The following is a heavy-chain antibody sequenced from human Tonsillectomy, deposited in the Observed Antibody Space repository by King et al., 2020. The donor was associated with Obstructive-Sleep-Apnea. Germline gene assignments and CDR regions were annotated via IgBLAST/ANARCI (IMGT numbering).Heavy chain of an antibody. D-gene: IGHD3-10*01. Sequence: VQLVESGGGLVQPGGSLRLSCAASGFTCSDHYMDWVRQAPGKGLEWVGRTRNKANSYTTEYAASVKGRFTISRDDSKNSLYLQMNSLKTEDTAVYYCARVRFGSGSYYNLVDYWGQGTLVTVSS. CDR1: GFTCSDHY. CDR3: ARVRFGSGSYYNLVDY. V-gene: IGHV3-72*01. CDR2: TRNKANSYTT. J-gene: IGHJ4*02.